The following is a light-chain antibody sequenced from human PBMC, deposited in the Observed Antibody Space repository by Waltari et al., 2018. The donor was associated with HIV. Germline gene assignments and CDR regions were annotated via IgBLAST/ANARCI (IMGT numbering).Light chain of an antibody. V-gene: IGLV1-51*01. CDR2: DNN. J-gene: IGLJ3*02. CDR1: SSNIGNNY. Sequence: QSVLTQPPSVSAAPGQKVTISCSGSSSNIGNNYVSWYQPLPGTAPKLLIYDNNKRPSGFPDRFSGSKSGTSATLGVTGLQTGDEADYYCGTWDSSLSAWVFGGGTKLTVL. CDR3: GTWDSSLSAWV.